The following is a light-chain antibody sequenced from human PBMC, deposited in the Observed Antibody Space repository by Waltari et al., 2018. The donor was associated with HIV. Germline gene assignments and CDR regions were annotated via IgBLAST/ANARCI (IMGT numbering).Light chain of an antibody. CDR2: EVR. CDR3: SSYTSSSTLV. J-gene: IGLJ2*01. CDR1: SSDVGGYNF. Sequence: QSALTQPASVSGSPGQSITISCTGTSSDVGGYNFVSWFQHHPGKAPKVMIYEVRNRPSGVSNRFSGSKSGNTVALTISGLQAEDEADYYCSSYTSSSTLVFGGGTKLTVL. V-gene: IGLV2-14*01.